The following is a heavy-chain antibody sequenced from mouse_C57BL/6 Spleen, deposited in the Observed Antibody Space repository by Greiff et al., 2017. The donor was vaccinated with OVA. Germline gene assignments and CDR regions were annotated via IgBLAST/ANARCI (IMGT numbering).Heavy chain of an antibody. CDR3: ARTGPYWDCGG. J-gene: IGHJ1*03. Sequence: QVQLQQPGAELVRPGSSVKLSCKASGYTFTSYWMDWVKQRPGQGLEWIGTIYPSDSATHYNQKFKDKATLTVDKSSSTAYMQLSSLTSEDSAVDYCARTGPYWDCGGWGTGTTVTVAS. CDR2: IYPSDSAT. D-gene: IGHD3-3*01. CDR1: GYTFTSYW. V-gene: IGHV1-61*01.